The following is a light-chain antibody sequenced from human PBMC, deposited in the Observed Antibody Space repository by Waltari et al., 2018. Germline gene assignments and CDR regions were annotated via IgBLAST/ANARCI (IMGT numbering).Light chain of an antibody. Sequence: EIVLTQSPATLSLSLGETATLSCRASQSVGTYLAWYQQKPGQAPRLLIYDASHRATGIPARFRGSGSGTDFTLTISSLEAEDFAAYYCQQRSNWTPHTFGQGARLEIK. J-gene: IGKJ2*01. CDR1: QSVGTY. CDR3: QQRSNWTPHT. CDR2: DAS. V-gene: IGKV3-11*01.